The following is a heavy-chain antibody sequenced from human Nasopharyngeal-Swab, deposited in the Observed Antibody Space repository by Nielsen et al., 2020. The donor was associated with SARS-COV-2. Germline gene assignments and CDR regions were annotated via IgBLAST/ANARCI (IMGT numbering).Heavy chain of an antibody. V-gene: IGHV3-23*01. CDR3: AKGYGGAPTNCLDP. Sequence: WIRQPPGKGLEWVSAISGDGRSTYYADSVKGRFTISRDTAKNTLYLEMNNLRAEDTALYYCAKGYGGAPTNCLDPWGQGALVTVSS. D-gene: IGHD5-24*01. CDR2: ISGDGRST. J-gene: IGHJ5*02.